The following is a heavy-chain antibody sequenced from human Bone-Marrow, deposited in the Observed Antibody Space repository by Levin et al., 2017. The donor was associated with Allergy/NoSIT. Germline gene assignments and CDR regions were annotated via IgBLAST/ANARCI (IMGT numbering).Heavy chain of an antibody. Sequence: GESLKISCVASGFTLTTYSMNWVRQAPGKGLEWIAYIRGTGGAIDYADSVKGRFTLSRDDAKNLVYLEMYNLRSDDSAVYYCARGRLPKYYFDYWGQGIRVTVSS. D-gene: IGHD6-25*01. CDR1: GFTLTTYS. CDR3: ARGRLPKYYFDY. V-gene: IGHV3-48*01. J-gene: IGHJ4*02. CDR2: IRGTGGAI.